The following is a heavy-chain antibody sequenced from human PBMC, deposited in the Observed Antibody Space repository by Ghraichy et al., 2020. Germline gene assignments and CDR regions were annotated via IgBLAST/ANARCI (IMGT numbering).Heavy chain of an antibody. J-gene: IGHJ4*02. CDR1: GFTFSRHW. D-gene: IGHD4-17*01. Sequence: GSLRLSCAASGFTFSRHWMSWVRQAPGKGLEWVASIKADGSERHYVESVKGRFTISRDNAKNSLSLEMNALRAEDRAVYYCARDPYGDYKYGGTDYWGQGTLVTVSS. V-gene: IGHV3-7*01. CDR3: ARDPYGDYKYGGTDY. CDR2: IKADGSER.